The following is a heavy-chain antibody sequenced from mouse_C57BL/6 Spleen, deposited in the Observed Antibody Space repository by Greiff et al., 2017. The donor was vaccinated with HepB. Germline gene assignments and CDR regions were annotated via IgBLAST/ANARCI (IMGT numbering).Heavy chain of an antibody. Sequence: EVQLQQSGPELVKPGASVKISCKASGYTFTDYYMNWVKQSHGKSLEWIGDINPNNGGTSYNQKFKGKATLTVDKSSSTAYMQLSSLTSEDSAVYFCARDYDEGGYWYFDVWGTGTTVTVSS. D-gene: IGHD2-4*01. J-gene: IGHJ1*03. CDR3: ARDYDEGGYWYFDV. V-gene: IGHV1-26*01. CDR2: INPNNGGT. CDR1: GYTFTDYY.